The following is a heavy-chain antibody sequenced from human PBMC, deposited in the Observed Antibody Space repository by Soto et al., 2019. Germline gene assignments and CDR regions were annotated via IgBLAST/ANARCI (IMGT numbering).Heavy chain of an antibody. Sequence: GGSLRLSCAASGFTFSRFWMHWVRQAPGKGLVWVSRINTDGSSTTYADSVKGRFTISRDNAKNTLYLQMDSLRAEDTGVYYCTRDPGAYSSTWSFYFDSWGQGTLDTVSS. J-gene: IGHJ4*02. CDR3: TRDPGAYSSTWSFYFDS. V-gene: IGHV3-74*01. CDR2: INTDGSST. CDR1: GFTFSRFW. D-gene: IGHD6-13*01.